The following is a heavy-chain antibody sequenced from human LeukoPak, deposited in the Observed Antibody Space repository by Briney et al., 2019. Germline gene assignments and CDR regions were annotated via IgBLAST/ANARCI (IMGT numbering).Heavy chain of an antibody. CDR3: ARASTELLWFGESGFDP. V-gene: IGHV3-48*04. CDR2: ISSSGSTM. CDR1: GFTFQTYS. D-gene: IGHD3-10*01. Sequence: GGSLRLSCTVSGFTFQTYSMNWVRQAPGKGLEWVSYISSSGSTMYYADSVKGRFTISRDNAKNSLYLQMNSLRAEDTAVYYCARASTELLWFGESGFDPWGQGTLVTVSS. J-gene: IGHJ5*02.